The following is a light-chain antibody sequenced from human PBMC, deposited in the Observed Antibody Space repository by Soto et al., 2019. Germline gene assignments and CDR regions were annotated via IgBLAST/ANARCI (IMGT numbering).Light chain of an antibody. J-gene: IGKJ4*01. V-gene: IGKV3-15*01. CDR2: GAS. CDR1: QNVNSR. Sequence: EIVMTQSPATLPVSPGERATFCCRASQNVNSRLAWYQQNPGQAPRLVIYGASTRATGVPARFSGSGSGTEFTLTINGLQSEDVAAYYCQQYDNWPLTFGGGTKVEIK. CDR3: QQYDNWPLT.